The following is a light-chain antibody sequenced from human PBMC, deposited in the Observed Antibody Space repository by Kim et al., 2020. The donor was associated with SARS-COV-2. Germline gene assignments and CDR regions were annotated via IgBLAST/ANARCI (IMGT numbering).Light chain of an antibody. Sequence: SPVERATLSCRASQSVHRYLAWFQQKPGQSPRLLIYDASRRTPGVPARFSGSRSGTDVTLPIISLEPDDFAVYYCQQRSNRPLGTFGQGTKVEIK. CDR1: QSVHRY. V-gene: IGKV3-11*01. CDR2: DAS. CDR3: QQRSNRPLGT. J-gene: IGKJ1*01.